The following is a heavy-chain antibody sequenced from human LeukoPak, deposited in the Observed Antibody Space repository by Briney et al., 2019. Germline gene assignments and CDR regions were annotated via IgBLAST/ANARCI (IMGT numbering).Heavy chain of an antibody. CDR1: GGSISSGGYY. V-gene: IGHV4-31*03. CDR3: ASSGYCSGGSCLT. Sequence: PSQTLSLTCTVSGGSISSGGYYWSWIRQHPGKGLEWIGYIYYSGSTYYNPSLKSRVTISVDTSKSQFSLKLSSVTAADTAVYYCASSGYCSGGSCLTWGQGTLVTVSS. CDR2: IYYSGST. D-gene: IGHD2-15*01. J-gene: IGHJ5*02.